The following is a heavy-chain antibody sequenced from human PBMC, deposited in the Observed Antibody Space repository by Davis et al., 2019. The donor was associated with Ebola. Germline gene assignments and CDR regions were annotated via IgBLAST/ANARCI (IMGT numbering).Heavy chain of an antibody. Sequence: SQTLSLTCAASGFTFTSYTMYWVRQAPGKGLEWIGRIYTSGRTNYNPSLKSRVTMSVDTSKNQFSLRLSSVTAADTAVYYCVRDGCPGGSCYCGDYWGQGTLVTVSS. CDR1: GFTFTSYT. D-gene: IGHD2-15*01. CDR2: IYTSGRT. J-gene: IGHJ4*02. V-gene: IGHV4-4*07. CDR3: VRDGCPGGSCYCGDY.